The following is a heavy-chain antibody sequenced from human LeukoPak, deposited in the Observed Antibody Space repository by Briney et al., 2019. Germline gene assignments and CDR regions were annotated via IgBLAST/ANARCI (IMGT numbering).Heavy chain of an antibody. CDR1: GFTFSSYA. CDR2: ISGSGGST. Sequence: GGSLRLSCAASGFTFSSYAMSWVRQAPGKGLEWVSAISGSGGSTYYADSVKGRFTISRDNSKNTLYLQMSSLRAEDTAVYYCAKFFSQLLVRGRFDYWGQGTLVTVSS. J-gene: IGHJ4*02. V-gene: IGHV3-23*01. D-gene: IGHD6-19*01. CDR3: AKFFSQLLVRGRFDY.